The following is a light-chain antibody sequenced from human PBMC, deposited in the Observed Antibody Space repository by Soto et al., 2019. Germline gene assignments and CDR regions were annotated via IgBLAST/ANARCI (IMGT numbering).Light chain of an antibody. CDR2: SNN. CDR3: AAWDDSLNGWV. Sequence: QSVLTQPPSASGTPGQRVTISCSGSSSNIGSNTVNWYQQLPETAPKLLIYSNNQRPSGVPDRFSGSKSGTSASLAISGLQSEDEADDYCAAWDDSLNGWVFGGGTKLSVL. CDR1: SSNIGSNT. V-gene: IGLV1-44*01. J-gene: IGLJ3*02.